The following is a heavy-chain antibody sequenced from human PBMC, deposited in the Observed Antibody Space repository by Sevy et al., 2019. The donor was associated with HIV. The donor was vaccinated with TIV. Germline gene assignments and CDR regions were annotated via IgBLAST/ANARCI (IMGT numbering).Heavy chain of an antibody. CDR3: ARVGLARYFFDS. J-gene: IGHJ4*02. CDR1: GGSISSYY. CDR2: IYSSGST. Sequence: SETLSLTCTVSGGSISSYYWSWIRQPPGKGLEWVGYIYSSGSTNYNPSLKSRVTISVDTSNNQFSLKLSSVTAADTAVYYCARVGLARYFFDSWGQGNLVTVSS. V-gene: IGHV4-59*13.